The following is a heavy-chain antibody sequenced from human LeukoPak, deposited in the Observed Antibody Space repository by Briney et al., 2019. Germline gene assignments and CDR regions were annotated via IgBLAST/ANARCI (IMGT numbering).Heavy chain of an antibody. J-gene: IGHJ4*02. CDR3: ARGEVPAAAFDY. V-gene: IGHV1-69*05. Sequence: SVTVSCKASGGTFSSYAISWVRQAPGQGLEWMGGIIPIFGTANYAQKFQGRVTITTDESTSTAYMELSSLRSEDTAVYYCARGEVPAAAFDYWGQGTLVTVSS. CDR2: IIPIFGTA. CDR1: GGTFSSYA. D-gene: IGHD2-2*01.